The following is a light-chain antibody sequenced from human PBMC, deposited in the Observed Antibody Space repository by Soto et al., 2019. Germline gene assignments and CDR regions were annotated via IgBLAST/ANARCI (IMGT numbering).Light chain of an antibody. CDR3: QQSSSWPPIT. CDR1: QSVSSY. Sequence: ILLTQSPATLSLSPGEIPTLPCIPSQSVSSYLAWYQQKPGQAPRLLIYDASNRATGIPARFSGGGSGTDFTLTIDNLEPEDFAIYYCQQSSSWPPITFGQGTRLEIK. V-gene: IGKV3-11*01. CDR2: DAS. J-gene: IGKJ5*01.